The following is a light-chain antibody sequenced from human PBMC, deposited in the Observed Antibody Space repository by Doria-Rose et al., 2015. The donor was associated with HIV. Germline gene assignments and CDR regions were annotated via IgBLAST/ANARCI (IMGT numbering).Light chain of an antibody. J-gene: IGKJ3*01. V-gene: IGKV4-1*01. Sequence: DIQVTQSPESLGMSPGERATLNCKSNQSLLYTSTNYLAWYQQKPGQPPKLLIYWASTRQSGVPARFNGSGSGTDFTLTISSLEADDVAVYYCQQYYDTPSFGPGTTVDIK. CDR3: QQYYDTPS. CDR1: QSLLYTSTNY. CDR2: WAS.